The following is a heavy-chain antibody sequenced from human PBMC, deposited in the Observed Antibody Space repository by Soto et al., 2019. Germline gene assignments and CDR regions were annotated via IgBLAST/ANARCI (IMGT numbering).Heavy chain of an antibody. CDR2: TIPVFGRP. V-gene: IGHV1-69*01. D-gene: IGHD4-17*01. J-gene: IGHJ4*02. CDR3: ARDRDLYGDYPIFDI. Sequence: QVHLVQSGGEVKKPGSSVKVSCTAFGGTFNTYGVSWVREAPRQGLEWMGRTIPVFGRPNYAHRYQGRVTITAAESTSTVNMELRSLTSGDTALSYCARDRDLYGDYPIFDIWGQGALVTVSS. CDR1: GGTFNTYG.